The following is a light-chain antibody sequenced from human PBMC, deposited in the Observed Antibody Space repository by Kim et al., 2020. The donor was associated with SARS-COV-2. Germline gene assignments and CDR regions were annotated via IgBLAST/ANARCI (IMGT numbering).Light chain of an antibody. CDR3: ATWDTSLSVGV. J-gene: IGLJ3*02. CDR2: DND. V-gene: IGLV1-51*01. CDR1: SSNIGKNY. Sequence: QSVLTQPPSVSAAPGQKVTISCSGSSSNIGKNYVSWYQQLPGTAPKLLIYDNDKRPSGIPDRFSGSKSDTSATLGITGLQTGDEADYYCATWDTSLSVGVFGGGTKLTVL.